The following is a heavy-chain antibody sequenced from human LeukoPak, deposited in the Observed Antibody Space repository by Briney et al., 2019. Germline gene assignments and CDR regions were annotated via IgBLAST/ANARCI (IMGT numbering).Heavy chain of an antibody. J-gene: IGHJ4*02. CDR3: ARGVRLYDY. Sequence: ASVKVSCKPSGYTFTNYGITWVRQAPGQGLEWMGWINPNSGDTNYAEKFQGRVTMTRDTSISTAYMELSRLRSDDTAVYYCARGVRLYDYWGQGTLVTVSS. CDR1: GYTFTNYG. D-gene: IGHD3-16*02. CDR2: INPNSGDT. V-gene: IGHV1-2*02.